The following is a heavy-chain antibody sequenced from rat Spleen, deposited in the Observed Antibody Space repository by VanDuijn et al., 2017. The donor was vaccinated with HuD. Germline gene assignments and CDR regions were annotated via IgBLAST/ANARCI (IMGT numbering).Heavy chain of an antibody. V-gene: IGHV3-3*01. CDR1: GYSITSSYG. J-gene: IGHJ2*01. Sequence: EVQLQESGPGLVKPSQSLSLTCSVTGYSITSSYGWNWIRKFPGNKLEWMGYINSAGSTNYNPHLKSRIPITRDTSKNQFFLQLNSVTTEDTATYYCARRRGQVYNNYFDYWGQGVMVTVSS. CDR3: ARRRGQVYNNYFDY. CDR2: INSAGST. D-gene: IGHD1-10*01.